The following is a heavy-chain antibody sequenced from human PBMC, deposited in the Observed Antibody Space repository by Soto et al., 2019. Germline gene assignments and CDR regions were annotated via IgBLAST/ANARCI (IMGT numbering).Heavy chain of an antibody. D-gene: IGHD1-1*01. V-gene: IGHV3-23*01. CDR3: VRWNGYGDY. CDR2: FSGGSGTT. J-gene: IGHJ4*02. CDR1: GFTFTNYG. Sequence: VQLLESGGGLVQPGGSLRLSCVVSGFTFTNYGVTWVRQAPGKGLEWVSGFSGGSGTTHYRASVKGRFTISRDDSKNTVYLQMNSLGVDATAVYYCVRWNGYGDYWGQGTLVTVSS.